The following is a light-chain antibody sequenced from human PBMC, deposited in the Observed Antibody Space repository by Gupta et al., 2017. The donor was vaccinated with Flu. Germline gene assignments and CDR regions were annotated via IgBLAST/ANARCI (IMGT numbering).Light chain of an antibody. CDR2: QAS. J-gene: IGKJ1*01. CDR1: QSISSW. V-gene: IGKV1-5*03. Sequence: DIQMFQSPSTLSASVGDRVAITCRASQSISSWLAWFQQKAGKAPKLLIYQASNLESGVASRFSGSGSGTEFTLTISGLQTDDSATYYCQQDNSYWTFGQGTKVEIK. CDR3: QQDNSYWT.